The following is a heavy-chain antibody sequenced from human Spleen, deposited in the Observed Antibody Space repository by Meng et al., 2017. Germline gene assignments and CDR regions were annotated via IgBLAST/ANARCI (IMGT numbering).Heavy chain of an antibody. CDR2: FVNYGDT. J-gene: IGHJ4*02. CDR1: GGSFNTDT. CDR3: ARGTPGRSYSDY. V-gene: IGHV1-18*04. Sequence: QVRLVQSGAEVRRPGSSLKFSCKASGGSFNTDTITWVRQPPGQGLEWMGWFVNYGDTYPAPKFQGRVTMTTDTYTNTVFMELRSLTSDDTAVYYCARGTPGRSYSDYWGQGTLVTVSS. D-gene: IGHD3-10*01.